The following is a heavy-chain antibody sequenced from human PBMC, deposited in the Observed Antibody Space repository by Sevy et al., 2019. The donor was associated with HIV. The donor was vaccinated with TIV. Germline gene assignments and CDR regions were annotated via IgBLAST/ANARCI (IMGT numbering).Heavy chain of an antibody. CDR3: AGPRGGAAGLGMGYYGMDV. V-gene: IGHV1-69*13. CDR2: IIPIFGTA. CDR1: GGTFSSYA. J-gene: IGHJ6*02. D-gene: IGHD6-13*01. Sequence: ASVKVSCKASGGTFSSYAISWVRQAPGQGLEWMGGIIPIFGTANYAQKFQGRVTITADESTSTAYMELSSLGSEDTAVYYCAGPRGGAAGLGMGYYGMDVWGQGTTVNGSS.